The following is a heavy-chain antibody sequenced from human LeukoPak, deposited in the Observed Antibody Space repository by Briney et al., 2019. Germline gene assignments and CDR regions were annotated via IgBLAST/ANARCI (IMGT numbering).Heavy chain of an antibody. V-gene: IGHV3-33*01. D-gene: IGHD3-22*01. CDR2: IWYDGSNK. J-gene: IGHJ4*02. CDR1: GLTFGSYG. CDR3: ARDYYDSSGSNHFDY. Sequence: PGGSLRLSCAASGLTFGSYGMHWVRQAPGKGLEWVAVIWYDGSNKYYADSVKGRFTISRDNSKNTLYLQMNSLRAEDTAVYYCARDYYDSSGSNHFDYWGQGTLVTVSS.